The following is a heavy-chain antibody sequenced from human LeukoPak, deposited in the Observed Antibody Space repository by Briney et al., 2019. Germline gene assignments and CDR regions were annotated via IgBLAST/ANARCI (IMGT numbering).Heavy chain of an antibody. CDR1: GGSFSGYY. V-gene: IGHV4-34*01. D-gene: IGHD5-12*01. J-gene: IGHJ4*02. Sequence: PSETLSLTCAVYGGSFSGYYWSWIRQPPGKGLEWIGEINHSGSTNYNPSLKSRVTISVDTSKKQFSLKLRSVTAADTAVYYCARVSGYDWESFYDYWGQGTLVTVSS. CDR3: ARVSGYDWESFYDY. CDR2: INHSGST.